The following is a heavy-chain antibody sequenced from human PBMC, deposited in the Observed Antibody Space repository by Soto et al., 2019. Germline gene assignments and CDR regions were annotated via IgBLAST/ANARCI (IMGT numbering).Heavy chain of an antibody. CDR2: INHSGST. J-gene: IGHJ5*02. CDR1: GGSFSGYY. Sequence: TLSLTCAVYGGSFSGYYWCWIRQPPGKGLEWIGEINHSGSTNYNPSLKSRVTISVDTSKNQFSLKLSSVTAADTAVYYCARGIRGITIFGVVTYNWFDPWGQGTLVTVPQ. D-gene: IGHD3-3*01. V-gene: IGHV4-34*01. CDR3: ARGIRGITIFGVVTYNWFDP.